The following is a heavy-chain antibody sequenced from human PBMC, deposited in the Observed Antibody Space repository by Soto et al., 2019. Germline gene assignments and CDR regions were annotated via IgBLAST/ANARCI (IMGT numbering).Heavy chain of an antibody. D-gene: IGHD2-21*01. CDR2: FDPEDGET. CDR3: ATSVVVIAENWFDP. Sequence: GASAKVSCKVAGYTLTELSMHWVRQAPGKGLEWMGGFDPEDGETIYAQKFQGRVTMTEDTSTDTAYMELSSLRSEDTAVYYCATSVVVIAENWFDPWGQGTLVTVSS. J-gene: IGHJ5*02. V-gene: IGHV1-24*01. CDR1: GYTLTELS.